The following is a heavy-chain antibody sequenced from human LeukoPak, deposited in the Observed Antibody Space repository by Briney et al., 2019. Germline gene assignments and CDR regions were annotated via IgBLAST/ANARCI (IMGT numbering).Heavy chain of an antibody. CDR3: AKGSVLGGSSSWYLSWAPSPPLDY. CDR1: GFTFSSYA. D-gene: IGHD6-13*01. CDR2: ISGSGGST. V-gene: IGHV3-23*01. Sequence: GGSLRLSCAASGFTFSSYAMSWVRQVPGKGLEWVSAISGSGGSTYYADSVKGRFTISRDNSKNTLYLQMNSLRAEDTAVYYCAKGSVLGGSSSWYLSWAPSPPLDYWGQGTLVTVSS. J-gene: IGHJ4*02.